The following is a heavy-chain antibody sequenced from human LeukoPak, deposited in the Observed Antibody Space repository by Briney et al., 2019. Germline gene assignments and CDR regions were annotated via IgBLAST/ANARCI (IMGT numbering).Heavy chain of an antibody. V-gene: IGHV4-34*01. CDR3: AREDYYGSGSYIRFDP. D-gene: IGHD3-10*01. CDR1: GGSFSGYY. Sequence: PSETLSLTCAVYGGSFSGYYWSWIRQPPGKGLEWIGEINHSGSTNYNPSPKSRVTISVDTSKNQFSLKLSSVTAADTAVYYCAREDYYGSGSYIRFDPWGQGTLVTVSS. J-gene: IGHJ5*02. CDR2: INHSGST.